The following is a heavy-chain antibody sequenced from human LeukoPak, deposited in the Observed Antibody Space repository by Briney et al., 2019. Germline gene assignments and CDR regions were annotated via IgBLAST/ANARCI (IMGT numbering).Heavy chain of an antibody. D-gene: IGHD3-10*01. CDR2: IYYSGST. CDR1: GGSISSSSYY. V-gene: IGHV4-39*07. CDR3: ARDSGTTGEVKLDP. J-gene: IGHJ5*02. Sequence: PSETLSLTCTVSGGSISSSSYYWGWIRQPPGKGLEWIGSIYYSGSTYYNPSLKSRVTISIDTSKNQFSLKLTSVVVADTAVYYCARDSGTTGEVKLDPWGQGTLVTVSS.